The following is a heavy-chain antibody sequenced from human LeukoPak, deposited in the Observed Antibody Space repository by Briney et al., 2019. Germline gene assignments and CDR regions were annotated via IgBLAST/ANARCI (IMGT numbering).Heavy chain of an antibody. CDR1: GGSFSGYY. CDR3: ARAGSGYPGY. D-gene: IGHD3-22*01. CDR2: INHSGST. J-gene: IGHJ4*02. V-gene: IGHV4-34*01. Sequence: SETLSLTCAVYGGSFSGYYWSWIRQPPGKGLEWIGEINHSGSTNYNPSLKSRVTISVDTSKNQCSLKLSSVTAADTAVYYCARAGSGYPGYWGQGTLVTVSS.